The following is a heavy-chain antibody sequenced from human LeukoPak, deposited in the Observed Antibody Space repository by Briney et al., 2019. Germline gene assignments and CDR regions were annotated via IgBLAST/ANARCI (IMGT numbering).Heavy chain of an antibody. Sequence: SETLSLTCAVYGGSFSGYYWSWIRQPPGKGLEWIGEINHSGSTNYNPSLKSRVTISVDTSKNQFSLKLSSVTAADTAVYYCASRDQAAAGTDYWGQGTLVTVSS. CDR3: ASRDQAAAGTDY. D-gene: IGHD6-13*01. J-gene: IGHJ4*02. CDR2: INHSGST. CDR1: GGSFSGYY. V-gene: IGHV4-34*01.